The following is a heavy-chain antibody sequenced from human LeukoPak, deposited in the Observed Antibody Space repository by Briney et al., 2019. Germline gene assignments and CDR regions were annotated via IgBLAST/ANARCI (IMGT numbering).Heavy chain of an antibody. V-gene: IGHV3-23*01. Sequence: GGSLRLSCAASGFTFSSYAMSWVRQAPGKGLEWVSAISGSGGSTYYADSVKGRFTISRDNSKNTLYLQMNSLRAEDTAAYYCAKIRLAHYYGPVHYWGQGTLVTVSS. J-gene: IGHJ4*02. D-gene: IGHD3-10*01. CDR3: AKIRLAHYYGPVHY. CDR2: ISGSGGST. CDR1: GFTFSSYA.